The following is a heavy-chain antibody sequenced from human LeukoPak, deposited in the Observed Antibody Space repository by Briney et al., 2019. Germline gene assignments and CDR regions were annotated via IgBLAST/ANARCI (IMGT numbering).Heavy chain of an antibody. Sequence: GESLKISCQGSGYSFTSYWIGWVRQMPGEGLEWMGIIYPGDSDTRYSPSFQGQVTISADKSISTAYLQWSSLKASDTAMYYCARRRYYDSSGPIDYWGQGTLVTVSS. J-gene: IGHJ4*02. CDR2: IYPGDSDT. CDR3: ARRRYYDSSGPIDY. CDR1: GYSFTSYW. D-gene: IGHD3-22*01. V-gene: IGHV5-51*01.